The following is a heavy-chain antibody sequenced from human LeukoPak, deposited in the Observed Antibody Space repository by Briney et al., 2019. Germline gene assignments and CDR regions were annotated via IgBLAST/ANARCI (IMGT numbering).Heavy chain of an antibody. CDR3: ARPIVVVVAAVGYYYGMDV. J-gene: IGHJ6*02. CDR2: ISAYNGNT. V-gene: IGHV1-18*01. CDR1: GYTFTSYG. Sequence: ASVKVSCKASGYTFTSYGISWVRQAPGQGLEWMGWISAYNGNTNYAQKLQGRVTMTTDTSTSTAYMELRSLRSDDTAVYYCARPIVVVVAAVGYYYGMDVWGQETTVTVSS. D-gene: IGHD2-15*01.